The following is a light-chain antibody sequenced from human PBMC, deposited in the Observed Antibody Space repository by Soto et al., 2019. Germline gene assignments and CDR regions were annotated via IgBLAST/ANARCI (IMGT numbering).Light chain of an antibody. CDR3: SSYTSSSTLKV. J-gene: IGLJ3*02. V-gene: IGLV2-14*03. CDR2: DDS. Sequence: QSALTQPASVSGSPGQSITISCTGTSSDVGGYNYVSWYQQPPGKAPKLMIYDDSIRPSGVSNRFSGSKSSNTASLTISGLQAEDEADYYCSSYTSSSTLKVFGGGTKLTVL. CDR1: SSDVGGYNY.